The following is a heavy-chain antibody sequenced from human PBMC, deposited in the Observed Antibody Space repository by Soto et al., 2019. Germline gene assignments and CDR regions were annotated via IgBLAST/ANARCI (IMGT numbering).Heavy chain of an antibody. Sequence: GESLKISCKASGYSFTNYWIARVRPVPGKGLEWVWIIYPSGSDTRYSPSVQGQVTISADRAINTAYLRWSGLTASDTAIYYCARQGGIANRRNWLDPWGQGTPVTVSS. CDR3: ARQGGIANRRNWLDP. CDR1: GYSFTNYW. J-gene: IGHJ5*02. CDR2: IYPSGSDT. V-gene: IGHV5-51*01. D-gene: IGHD6-6*01.